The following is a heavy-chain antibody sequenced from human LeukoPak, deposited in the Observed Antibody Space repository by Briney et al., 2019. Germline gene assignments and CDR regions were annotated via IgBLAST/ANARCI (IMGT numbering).Heavy chain of an antibody. CDR3: SVSMSTIDF. Sequence: GASVKVSCKASAYIFIDYYMHWVRQAPGKGLEWMGRVDPEDGEAIYAEKFQGRVSLTADTSTDTSYMELSSLRFEDTAVYYCSVSMSTIDFWGQGTLVTVSS. CDR2: VDPEDGEA. CDR1: AYIFIDYY. D-gene: IGHD2/OR15-2a*01. V-gene: IGHV1-69-2*01. J-gene: IGHJ4*02.